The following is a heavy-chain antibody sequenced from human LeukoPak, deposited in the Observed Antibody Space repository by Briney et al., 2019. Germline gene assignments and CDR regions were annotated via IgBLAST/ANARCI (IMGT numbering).Heavy chain of an antibody. CDR2: ISYDGSNK. V-gene: IGHV3-30*18. D-gene: IGHD3-10*01. J-gene: IGHJ6*03. Sequence: PGGSLRLSCAASGFTFSSYSMNWVRQAPGKGLEWVAVISYDGSNKYYADSVKGRFTISRDNSKNTLYLQMNSLRAEDTAVYYCAKDPYGKGPYYYYMDVWGKGTTVTVSS. CDR3: AKDPYGKGPYYYYMDV. CDR1: GFTFSSYS.